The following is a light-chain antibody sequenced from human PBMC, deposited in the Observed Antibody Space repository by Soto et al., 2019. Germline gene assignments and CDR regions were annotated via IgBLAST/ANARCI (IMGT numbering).Light chain of an antibody. CDR1: SSDVGGYNY. CDR2: EVS. CDR3: SSYTSSSTLVV. V-gene: IGLV2-14*01. J-gene: IGLJ2*01. Sequence: QSALTQPASVSGSPGQSITISCTGTSSDVGGYNYVSWYQQHPGKAPKLMIYEVSNRPSGVSNRFSGSKSGNTASLTISGIQAEEEDDSYCSSYTSSSTLVVFGGGTQLTVL.